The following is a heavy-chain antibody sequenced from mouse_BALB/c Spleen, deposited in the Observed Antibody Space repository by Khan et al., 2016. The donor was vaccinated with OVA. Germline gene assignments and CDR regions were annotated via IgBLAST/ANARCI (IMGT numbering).Heavy chain of an antibody. J-gene: IGHJ2*01. CDR3: TRSYDSYYFDY. CDR2: IYPGNSDT. CDR1: GYSFTSYW. Sequence: IQLVQSGTVLARPGASVKMSCKASGYSFTSYWMHWVKQRPGQGLEWIGAIYPGNSDTRYNQKFKGKAKLTAVTSASTAYMDLSSLTNEDSAVYCCTRSYDSYYFDYWGQGTTLTVSS. V-gene: IGHV1-5*01. D-gene: IGHD2-4*01.